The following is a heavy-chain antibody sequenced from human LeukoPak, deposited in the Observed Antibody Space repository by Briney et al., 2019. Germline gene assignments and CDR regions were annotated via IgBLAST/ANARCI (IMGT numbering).Heavy chain of an antibody. CDR2: INHSGST. Sequence: SETLSLTCAVYGGPFSGYYWSWIRQPPGKGLEWIGEINHSGSTNYNPSLKSRVTISVDTSKNQFSLKLSSVTAADTAVYYCARGGGWLGIDYWGQGTLVTVSS. CDR3: ARGGGWLGIDY. CDR1: GGPFSGYY. V-gene: IGHV4-34*01. D-gene: IGHD6-19*01. J-gene: IGHJ4*02.